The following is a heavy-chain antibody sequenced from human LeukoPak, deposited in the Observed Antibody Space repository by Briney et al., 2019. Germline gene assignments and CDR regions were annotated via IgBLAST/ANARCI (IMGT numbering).Heavy chain of an antibody. J-gene: IGHJ4*02. CDR2: INTNTGNP. CDR1: GGTFSNYA. V-gene: IGHV7-4-1*02. D-gene: IGHD1-26*01. Sequence: ASVKVSCKASGGTFSNYAMNWVRQAPGQGLEWMGWINTNTGNPTYAQGFTGRFVFSLDTSVSTAYLQISSLKAEDTAVYYCARDHHPIKVGATSTGDYWGQGTLVTVSS. CDR3: ARDHHPIKVGATSTGDY.